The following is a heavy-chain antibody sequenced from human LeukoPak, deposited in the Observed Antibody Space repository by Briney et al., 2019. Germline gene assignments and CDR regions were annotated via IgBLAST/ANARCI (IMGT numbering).Heavy chain of an antibody. CDR2: INPNSGGT. Sequence: ASVKVSCKASGYTFTGYYMHWVRQAPGQGLEWMGWINPNSGGTNYAQQFPGRVTMTRDTSISTAYMELSRLTSADTAVYYGPRDLGSIVGTFDFFWYFDLWGRGTLLTLSS. V-gene: IGHV1-2*02. J-gene: IGHJ2*01. CDR3: PRDLGSIVGTFDFFWYFDL. CDR1: GYTFTGYY. D-gene: IGHD5-12*01.